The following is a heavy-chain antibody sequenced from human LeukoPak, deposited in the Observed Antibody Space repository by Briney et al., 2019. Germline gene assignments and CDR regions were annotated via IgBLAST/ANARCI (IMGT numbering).Heavy chain of an antibody. D-gene: IGHD3-22*01. CDR1: GFTFSRYW. Sequence: GGSLRLSCAASGFTFSRYWMHWVRQAPGKGLVWVSRIKSDGSSTSYADSVKGRFTISRDNAKNTLYLQMNSLRAGDTAVYYCARSTPTDSSGSRVAAFDIWGQGTMVTVSS. CDR3: ARSTPTDSSGSRVAAFDI. V-gene: IGHV3-74*01. J-gene: IGHJ3*02. CDR2: IKSDGSST.